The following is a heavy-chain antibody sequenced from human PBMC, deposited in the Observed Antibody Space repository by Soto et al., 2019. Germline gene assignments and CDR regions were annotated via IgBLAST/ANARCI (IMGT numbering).Heavy chain of an antibody. V-gene: IGHV4-39*01. Sequence: PSETLSLTCTVSGGSISSSSYYWGWIRQPPGKGLEWIGSIYYSGSTYYNPSLKSRVTISVDTSKNQFSLKLSSVTAADTAVYYCARRRSGSYSDYWGQGTLVSGSS. CDR3: ARRRSGSYSDY. J-gene: IGHJ4*02. D-gene: IGHD3-10*01. CDR2: IYYSGST. CDR1: GGSISSSSYY.